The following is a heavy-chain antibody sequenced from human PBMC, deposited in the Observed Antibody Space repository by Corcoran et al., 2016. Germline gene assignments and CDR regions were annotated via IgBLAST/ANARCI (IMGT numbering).Heavy chain of an antibody. CDR3: ARDHSAEMGDYFDCGMDV. CDR2: INPNSGGT. Sequence: QVQLVQSGAEVKKPGASVKVSCKASGYTFTGYYMHWVRQAPGQGLEWMGWINPNSGGTNYAQKFQGRVTMTRDTSISTAYMELSRLRSDDTAVYYWARDHSAEMGDYFDCGMDVWGQGTTVTVAS. CDR1: GYTFTGYY. D-gene: IGHD1-26*01. J-gene: IGHJ6*02. V-gene: IGHV1-2*02.